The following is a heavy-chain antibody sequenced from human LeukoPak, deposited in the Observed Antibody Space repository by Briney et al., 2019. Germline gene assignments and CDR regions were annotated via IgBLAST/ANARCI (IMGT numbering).Heavy chain of an antibody. Sequence: ASVKVSCKASGFTFSSYWMHWVRQAPGKGLVWVSRINSDGSSTSYADSVKGRFTISRDNAKNTLYLQMNSLRAEDTAVYYCASTRFDPWGQGTLVTVSS. CDR3: ASTRFDP. V-gene: IGHV3-74*01. CDR2: INSDGSST. CDR1: GFTFSSYW. J-gene: IGHJ5*02.